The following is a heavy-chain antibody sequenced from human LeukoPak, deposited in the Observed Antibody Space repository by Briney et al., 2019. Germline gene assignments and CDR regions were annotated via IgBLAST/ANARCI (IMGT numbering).Heavy chain of an antibody. CDR1: GGSFSGYY. CDR3: ARAPRLKRIHSGYVSGSYYFDY. D-gene: IGHD5-12*01. V-gene: IGHV4-34*01. J-gene: IGHJ4*02. Sequence: PSETLSLTXAVYGGSFSGYYWSWIRQPPGKGMEWIGEINHSGSTNYNPSLKSRVTISVDTSKNQFSLKLSSVTAADTAVYYCARAPRLKRIHSGYVSGSYYFDYWGQGTLVTVSS. CDR2: INHSGST.